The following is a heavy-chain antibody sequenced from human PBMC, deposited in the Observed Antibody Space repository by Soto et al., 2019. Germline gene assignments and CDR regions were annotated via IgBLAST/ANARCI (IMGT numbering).Heavy chain of an antibody. J-gene: IGHJ6*02. D-gene: IGHD5-18*01. CDR2: IDPSDSYT. CDR3: ARQPRLTMVTFYYGMDV. CDR1: GYSFTSYW. Sequence: PGESLKISCKGSGYSFTSYWISWVRQMPGKGLEWMGRIDPSDSYTNYSPSFQGHVTISADKSISTAYLQWSSLKASDTAMYYCARQPRLTMVTFYYGMDVWGQGTTVTVSS. V-gene: IGHV5-10-1*01.